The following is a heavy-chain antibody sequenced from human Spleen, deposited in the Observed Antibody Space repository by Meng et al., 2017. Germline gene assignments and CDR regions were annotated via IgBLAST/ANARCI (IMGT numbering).Heavy chain of an antibody. D-gene: IGHD4-17*01. V-gene: IGHV3-72*01. CDR2: IRNKANGYYT. Sequence: GGSLRLSCAGSGFTFSDHYIDWVRQAPGKGLEWVGRIRNKANGYYTEYAASVIGRFTISRDNAKKSLCLQLNSLRAEDTAVYYCARDWNHDYGDYFFGYWGQGTLVTVSS. CDR3: ARDWNHDYGDYFFGY. CDR1: GFTFSDHY. J-gene: IGHJ4*02.